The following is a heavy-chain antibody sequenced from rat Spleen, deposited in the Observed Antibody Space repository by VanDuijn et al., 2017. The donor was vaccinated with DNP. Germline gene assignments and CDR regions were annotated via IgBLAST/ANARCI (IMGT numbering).Heavy chain of an antibody. CDR3: TIYYYSGDNWFAF. V-gene: IGHV5-31*01. Sequence: EVRLVESGGDLVQPGRSLKLSCVASEFTFNNYWMTWFRQVPGKGLEWVASITSSGGNTYYPDSVKGRFTISRDTAKTTLYLQMNSLRSEDTATYYCTIYYYSGDNWFAFWGQGTLVTVSS. CDR2: ITSSGGNT. J-gene: IGHJ3*01. D-gene: IGHD1-1*01. CDR1: EFTFNNYW.